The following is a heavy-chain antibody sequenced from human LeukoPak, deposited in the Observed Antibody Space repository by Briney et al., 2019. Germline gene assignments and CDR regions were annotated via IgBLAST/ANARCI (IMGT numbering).Heavy chain of an antibody. V-gene: IGHV3-23*01. CDR3: AKDGYNYDSSGHFDY. D-gene: IGHD3-22*01. Sequence: GGSLRLSCAASGFSLFAMHWVRQAPGKGLEWVSAISGSGGATYHADADSVKGRLTISRDNSKNALYLEINNLRAEDTAVYYCAKDGYNYDSSGHFDYWGQGTLVTVSS. CDR2: ISGSGGAT. CDR1: GFSLFA. J-gene: IGHJ4*02.